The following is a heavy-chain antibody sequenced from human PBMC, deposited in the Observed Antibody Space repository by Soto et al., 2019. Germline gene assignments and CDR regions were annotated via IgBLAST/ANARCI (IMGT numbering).Heavy chain of an antibody. CDR1: GYRFASYW. J-gene: IGHJ6*03. V-gene: IGHV5-51*01. Sequence: PGESLKISCEASGYRFASYWIGWVRQMPGKGLEWMGIIYPGDSDTRYSPSFQGQVTISADESISTAYLQRSSLKASDTAIYYCARQKSASCYLCYMDVWGKGTTVTVSS. CDR2: IYPGDSDT. CDR3: ARQKSASCYLCYMDV. D-gene: IGHD2-2*01.